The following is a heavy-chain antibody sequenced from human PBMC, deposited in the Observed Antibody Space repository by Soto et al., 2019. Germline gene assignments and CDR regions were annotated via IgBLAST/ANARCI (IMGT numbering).Heavy chain of an antibody. Sequence: EVQLLESGGGLAQPGGSLRLSCAASGFTFSSYGMRWVRQAPGKGLEWVSAISGCGGSTYYADSVKGRFTISRDNSKSTLYLQMNSLRAEDTAVYYCAKDQGYSYYMDVWGKGTTVTVSS. V-gene: IGHV3-23*01. J-gene: IGHJ6*03. CDR3: AKDQGYSYYMDV. CDR2: ISGCGGST. CDR1: GFTFSSYG.